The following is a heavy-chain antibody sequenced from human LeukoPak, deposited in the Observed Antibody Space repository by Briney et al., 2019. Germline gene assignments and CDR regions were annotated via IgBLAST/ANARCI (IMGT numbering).Heavy chain of an antibody. V-gene: IGHV3-48*03. J-gene: IGHJ4*02. CDR2: ISSSGSTI. CDR1: GFTFSSYE. CDR3: ARGLLLGDYEIDY. D-gene: IGHD4-17*01. Sequence: GGSLRLSCAASGFTFSSYEMNWVRQAPGKGLEWVSYISSSGSTIYYADSVKGRFTISRDNAKNSLYLQMNSLRAEDTAVYYCARGLLLGDYEIDYWDQGTLVTVSS.